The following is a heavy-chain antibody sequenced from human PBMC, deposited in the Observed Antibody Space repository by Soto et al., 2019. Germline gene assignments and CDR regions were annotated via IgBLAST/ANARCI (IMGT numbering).Heavy chain of an antibody. CDR3: AKDLVVPAATRPFAYYYYGMDV. D-gene: IGHD2-2*01. CDR1: GFTFSSYG. J-gene: IGHJ6*02. Sequence: WGSLRLSCAASGFTFSSYGMHWVRQAPGKGLEWVAVISYDGSNKYYADSVKGRFTISRDNSKNTLYLQMNSLRAEDTAVYYCAKDLVVPAATRPFAYYYYGMDVWGQGTTVTVSS. V-gene: IGHV3-30*18. CDR2: ISYDGSNK.